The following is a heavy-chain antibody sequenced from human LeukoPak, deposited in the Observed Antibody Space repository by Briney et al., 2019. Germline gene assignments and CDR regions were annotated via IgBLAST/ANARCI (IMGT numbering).Heavy chain of an antibody. V-gene: IGHV1-2*02. D-gene: IGHD1-1*01. J-gene: IGHJ4*02. Sequence: ASVKVSCKASGHILTVHFIHWVRQGPGQGLEWLGWITLHSGDTHYAQKYQGRLTMTSDTSISTGYMELSRLQFDDTAVYYCAREGQLGLDNWGQGTLVTVSS. CDR3: AREGQLGLDN. CDR2: ITLHSGDT. CDR1: GHILTVHF.